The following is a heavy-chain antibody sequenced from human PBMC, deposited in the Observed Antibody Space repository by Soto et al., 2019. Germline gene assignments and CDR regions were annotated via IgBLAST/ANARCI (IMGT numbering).Heavy chain of an antibody. Sequence: QVQLQESGPGLVKPSETLSLTCTVAGGSISSYYGSWIRQPPGKGLEWIGYIYYTGSTNYNPSLRSRVTLSVDTSKRQCSLKLSSVTAADTPVYYCARGSSYSYGYDVHNYSYMDVWGKGTTVTVS. CDR1: GGSISSYY. V-gene: IGHV4-59*01. CDR2: IYYTGST. J-gene: IGHJ6*03. D-gene: IGHD5-18*01. CDR3: ARGSSYSYGYDVHNYSYMDV.